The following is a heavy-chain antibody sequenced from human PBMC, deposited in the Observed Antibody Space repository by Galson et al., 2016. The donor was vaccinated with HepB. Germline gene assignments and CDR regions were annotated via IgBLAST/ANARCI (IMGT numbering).Heavy chain of an antibody. CDR3: ARDGDVPSDYYDSSGRGYFDY. D-gene: IGHD3-22*01. J-gene: IGHJ4*02. V-gene: IGHV3-30*04. CDR1: GFRFSGYA. CDR2: ISYDGSKK. Sequence: SLRLSCAASGFRFSGYAMHWVRQAPGKGLEWVAVISYDGSKKYYADSVKGRFTISRDNSKNTLYLQMNSLRAEDTAEYYCARDGDVPSDYYDSSGRGYFDYWGQGTLVSVSS.